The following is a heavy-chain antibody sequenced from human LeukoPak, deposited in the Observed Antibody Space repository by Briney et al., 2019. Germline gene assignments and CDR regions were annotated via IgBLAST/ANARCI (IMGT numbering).Heavy chain of an antibody. CDR3: ATEAPRSYYLDY. CDR1: EDTFTYYH. V-gene: IGHV1-46*01. Sequence: ASVKVPCKASEDTFTYYHIHWVRQAPGQGVEWMGAVYATGGTTINTQNFQGRVTMTRDTSTGTVYMELSSLRFEDAAMYYCATEAPRSYYLDYWGQGILVTVSS. J-gene: IGHJ4*02. CDR2: VYATGGTT.